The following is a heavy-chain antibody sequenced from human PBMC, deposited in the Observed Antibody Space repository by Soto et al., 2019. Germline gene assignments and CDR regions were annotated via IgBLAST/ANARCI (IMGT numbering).Heavy chain of an antibody. CDR2: IKPDGIET. D-gene: IGHD3-10*01. CDR1: GFTFRNSL. CDR3: ARDPSFGAFDI. V-gene: IGHV3-7*01. Sequence: GGSLRLSCEASGFTFRNSLMSWVRQAPGKGLEWVSYIKPDGIETYYVDSVRGRFTISRDNAKNSLYLQMNRLRDEDTALYYCARDPSFGAFDIWGQGSMVTV. J-gene: IGHJ3*02.